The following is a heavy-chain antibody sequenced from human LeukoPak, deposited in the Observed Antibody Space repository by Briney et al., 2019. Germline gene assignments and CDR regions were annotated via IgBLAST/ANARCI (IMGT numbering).Heavy chain of an antibody. D-gene: IGHD2-2*01. CDR3: ARKICSSTSCHFDY. CDR1: GYTFTGYY. V-gene: IGHV1-2*02. J-gene: IGHJ4*02. CDR2: INPNSGGT. Sequence: ASVKVSCKASGYTFTGYYMHWVRQAPGQGLEWMGWINPNSGGTNYAQKFQGRVTMTRDTSIGTAYMELSRLRSDDTAVYYCARKICSSTSCHFDYWGQGTLVTVSS.